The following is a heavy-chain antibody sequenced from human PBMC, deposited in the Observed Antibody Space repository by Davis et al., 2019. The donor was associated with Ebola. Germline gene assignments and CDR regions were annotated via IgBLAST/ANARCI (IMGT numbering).Heavy chain of an antibody. Sequence: GESLKISCAASGFTFNQYAMTWVRQAPGKGLEWVSFISSSSNYIYYADSVKGRFTVSRDNAKNSLDLQMNSLRAEDTAVYYCARVQGGATLPPYFDYWGQGALVTVSS. CDR1: GFTFNQYA. J-gene: IGHJ4*02. CDR3: ARVQGGATLPPYFDY. V-gene: IGHV3-21*01. CDR2: ISSSSNYI. D-gene: IGHD3-16*01.